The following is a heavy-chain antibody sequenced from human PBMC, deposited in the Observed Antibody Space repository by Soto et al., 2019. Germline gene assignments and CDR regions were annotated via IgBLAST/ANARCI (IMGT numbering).Heavy chain of an antibody. V-gene: IGHV4-31*03. CDR3: ARHVSAVGRRGYFDF. CDR2: IYYSGTT. Sequence: QVQLQESGPGLVKPSETMSLTCTVSGCSMSTSAYYWSWIRQHPGKGPEWIGYIYYSGTTFYNPSLMSRATIAVDTSKNQFSLKMTSVTAADTAIYYCARHVSAVGRRGYFDFWGLGTRVTVS. CDR1: GCSMSTSAYY. D-gene: IGHD5-18*01. J-gene: IGHJ4*02.